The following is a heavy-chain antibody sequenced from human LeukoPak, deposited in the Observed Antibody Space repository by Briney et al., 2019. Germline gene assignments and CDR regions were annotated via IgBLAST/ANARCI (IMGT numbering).Heavy chain of an antibody. CDR3: ARSTAARRAPID. J-gene: IGHJ4*02. CDR2: IYYSGST. D-gene: IGHD6-6*01. Sequence: TSETLSLTCTVSGGSISSYYWSWIRQPPGKGLEWIGYIYYSGSTNYNPSLKSRVTISVDTSKNQFSLKLSSVTAADTAVYYCARSTAARRAPIDWGQGTLVTVSS. CDR1: GGSISSYY. V-gene: IGHV4-59*12.